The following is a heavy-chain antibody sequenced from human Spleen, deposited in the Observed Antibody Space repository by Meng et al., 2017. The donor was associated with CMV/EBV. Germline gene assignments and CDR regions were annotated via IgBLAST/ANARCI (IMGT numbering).Heavy chain of an antibody. CDR1: SGSVSISNW. V-gene: IGHV4-4*02. D-gene: IGHD3-16*02. J-gene: IGHJ4*02. CDR3: ARVGVWGTYRYSIDS. CDR2: VHHSGTT. Sequence: SSGSVSISNWWTWVRQPPGKGLEWIGEVHHSGTTNYNPSLKSRLTISVDKSKNQFFLSLNFVTAADTAMYYCARVGVWGTYRYSIDSWGPGVLVTVSS.